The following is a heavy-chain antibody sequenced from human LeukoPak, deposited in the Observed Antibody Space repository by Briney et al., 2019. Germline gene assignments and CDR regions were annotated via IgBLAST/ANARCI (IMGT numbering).Heavy chain of an antibody. CDR3: AKILDSSGYDSSFDY. Sequence: ASVKVSCKASGYTFTSYYMHWVRQAPGQGLEWMGIIDPSVGSTSYAQKFQGRVTMTRDTSTSTVYMELSSLRSEDTAVYYCAKILDSSGYDSSFDYWGQGTLVTVSS. V-gene: IGHV1-46*01. D-gene: IGHD3-22*01. CDR2: IDPSVGST. CDR1: GYTFTSYY. J-gene: IGHJ4*02.